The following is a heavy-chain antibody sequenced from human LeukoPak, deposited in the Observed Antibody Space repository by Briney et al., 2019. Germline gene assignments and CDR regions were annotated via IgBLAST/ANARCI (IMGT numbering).Heavy chain of an antibody. V-gene: IGHV1-8*01. J-gene: IGHJ4*02. CDR1: GYTFTSFD. CDR2: MNPSNDNT. Sequence: ASVKVSCKTSGYTFTSFDIIWVRQASGQGLEWMGWMNPSNDNTGYARKFQGRVTMTRNTSISTAYMELTSLRSEDTAVYYCAKRGHSYGDFDYWGQGTLVTVSS. D-gene: IGHD5-18*01. CDR3: AKRGHSYGDFDY.